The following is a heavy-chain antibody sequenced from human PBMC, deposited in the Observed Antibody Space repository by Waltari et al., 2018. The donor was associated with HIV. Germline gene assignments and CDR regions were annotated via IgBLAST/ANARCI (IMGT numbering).Heavy chain of an antibody. J-gene: IGHJ4*02. Sequence: QVQLVQSGAEVKKPGASVKVSCKASGYTFTSYYIHWVRQAPGQGVEWMGWINPNSGGTNYTQKFQGRVTMTRATSITTAYMELSRLGSDDTAVYYCAKSPGTWSTRDWGQGTLVTVSS. CDR3: AKSPGTWSTRD. D-gene: IGHD1-1*01. V-gene: IGHV1-2*02. CDR1: GYTFTSYY. CDR2: INPNSGGT.